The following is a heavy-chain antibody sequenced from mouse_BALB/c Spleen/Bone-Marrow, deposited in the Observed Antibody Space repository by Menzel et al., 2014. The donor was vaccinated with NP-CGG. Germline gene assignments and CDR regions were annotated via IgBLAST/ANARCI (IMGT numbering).Heavy chain of an antibody. D-gene: IGHD1-2*01. CDR2: ISYDGSN. J-gene: IGHJ3*01. V-gene: IGHV3-6*02. CDR3: AQATATWFAY. Sequence: VQLQQSGPGLVKPSQSLSLTCSVTGYSITSGYYWNWIRQFPGNKLEWMGYISYDGSNNYNPSLKNRISITRDTSKNQFFLKLNSVTTEDTATYYCAQATATWFAYWGQGTLVTVSA. CDR1: GYSITSGYY.